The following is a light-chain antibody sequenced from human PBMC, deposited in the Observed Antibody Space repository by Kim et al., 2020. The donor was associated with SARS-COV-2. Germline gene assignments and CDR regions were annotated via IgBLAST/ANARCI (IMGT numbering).Light chain of an antibody. CDR3: NSRDSSGNPHVV. V-gene: IGLV3-19*01. J-gene: IGLJ2*01. CDR1: SLRSYY. CDR2: GKN. Sequence: SSELTQDPAVSVALGQTVRITCQGDSLRSYYASWYQQKPGQAPVLVIYGKNNRTSGIPDRFSGSSSGNTASLTITGAQAEDEADYYCNSRDSSGNPHVVFGGGTQLTVL.